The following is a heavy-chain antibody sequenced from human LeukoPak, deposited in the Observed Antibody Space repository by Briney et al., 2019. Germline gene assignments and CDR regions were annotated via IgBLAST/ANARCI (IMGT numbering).Heavy chain of an antibody. V-gene: IGHV1-69*13. J-gene: IGHJ5*02. Sequence: SVKVSCKSSGGTFSSYAISWVRQAPGQGLEWMGGIIPIFGTANYAQKFQGRVTITADESTSTAYMELSSLRSEDTAVYYCARDDDSSGYYPGGGWFDPWGQGTLVTVSS. CDR2: IIPIFGTA. CDR1: GGTFSSYA. D-gene: IGHD3-22*01. CDR3: ARDDDSSGYYPGGGWFDP.